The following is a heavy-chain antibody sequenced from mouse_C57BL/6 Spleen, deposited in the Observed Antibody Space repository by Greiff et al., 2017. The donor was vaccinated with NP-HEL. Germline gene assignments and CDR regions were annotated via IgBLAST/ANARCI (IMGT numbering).Heavy chain of an antibody. CDR1: GYTFTSYW. CDR2: IYPGSGST. J-gene: IGHJ3*01. V-gene: IGHV1-55*01. CDR3: ARSSDGYFWFAY. Sequence: QVQLQQPGAELVKPGASVKMSCKASGYTFTSYWITWVKQRPGQGLEWIGDIYPGSGSTNYNEKFKSKATLTVDTSSSTAYMQLSSLTSEDSAVYYCARSSDGYFWFAYWGQGTLVTVSA. D-gene: IGHD2-3*01.